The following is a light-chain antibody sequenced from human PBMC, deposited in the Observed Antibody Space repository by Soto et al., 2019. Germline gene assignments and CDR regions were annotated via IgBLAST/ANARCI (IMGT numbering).Light chain of an antibody. V-gene: IGLV1-51*01. CDR2: DND. CDR3: GTWDSSLSIGI. CDR1: SSNIGRSY. J-gene: IGLJ2*01. Sequence: QSVLTQPPSVSAAPGQKVTISCSGSSSNIGRSYVSWYQHLPGTAPKLLIYDNDKRPSGIPDRLSGSKSGTSATLGITGLQTGDEADYYCGTWDSSLSIGILGGGTKLTVL.